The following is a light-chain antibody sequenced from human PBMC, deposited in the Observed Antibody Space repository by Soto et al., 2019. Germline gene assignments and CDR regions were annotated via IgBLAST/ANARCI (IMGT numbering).Light chain of an antibody. CDR1: SSDVGGYNY. J-gene: IGLJ3*02. Sequence: QSALTQPASVSGSPGQSITISCTGTSSDVGGYNYVSWYQHHPGKAPKLMIYEVSNRPSGVSNRFSGSKSVNTASLTISGLQAEDEADYYCSSYTNSNTLVFGGGTKVTVL. CDR2: EVS. V-gene: IGLV2-14*01. CDR3: SSYTNSNTLV.